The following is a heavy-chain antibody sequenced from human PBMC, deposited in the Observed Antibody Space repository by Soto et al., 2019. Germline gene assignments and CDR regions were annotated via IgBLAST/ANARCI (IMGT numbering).Heavy chain of an antibody. CDR3: ARMNALSDALDV. V-gene: IGHV4-61*01. J-gene: IGHJ3*01. D-gene: IGHD1-1*01. CDR1: GASLRREIYY. Sequence: QVQLQESGPGLVEPSQTLSLSCSVSGASLRREIYYRNWIRQSPGKGLEWVGYVSYFGSSKYNPTLESRVTISLDASKNQFSLELTSVTAADRAVYYCARMNALSDALDVWGQGTLVNVSS. CDR2: VSYFGSS.